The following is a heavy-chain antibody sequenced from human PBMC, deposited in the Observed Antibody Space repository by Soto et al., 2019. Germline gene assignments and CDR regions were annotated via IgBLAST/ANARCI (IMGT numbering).Heavy chain of an antibody. D-gene: IGHD2-15*01. Sequence: EAQLVESGGDLVQLGGSLRLSCAASGFTFSIYAMHWVRQAPGKGLEYVSAISSNGDSTYYANSVKGRFTISRDNSKNTLYLQMGSLRAEDMAVYYCASRYCSGGRCYYFDHWGQGTLVTVSS. CDR1: GFTFSIYA. V-gene: IGHV3-64*01. CDR2: ISSNGDST. J-gene: IGHJ4*02. CDR3: ASRYCSGGRCYYFDH.